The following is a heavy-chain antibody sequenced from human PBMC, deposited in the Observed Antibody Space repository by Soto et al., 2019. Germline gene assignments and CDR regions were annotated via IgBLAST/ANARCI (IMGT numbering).Heavy chain of an antibody. V-gene: IGHV3-48*02. Sequence: SLRLSCAASGFTFKNYGINWVRQAPGKGLEWASFIGTAAPTIYYADSVKGRFTISRDNAKSSLYLQMNSLRDEDTAIYYCARNYGAADFWGQGTLVTVSS. CDR1: GFTFKNYG. CDR3: ARNYGAADF. CDR2: IGTAAPTI. D-gene: IGHD4-17*01. J-gene: IGHJ4*02.